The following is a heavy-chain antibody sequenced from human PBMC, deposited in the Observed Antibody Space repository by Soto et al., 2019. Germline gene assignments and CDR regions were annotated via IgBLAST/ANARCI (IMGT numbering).Heavy chain of an antibody. D-gene: IGHD3-16*02. CDR3: VKNYRSDGPGWFDP. CDR2: IYASGTT. V-gene: IGHV4-4*07. CDR1: GGSVRGSH. Sequence: SETLSLTCIVSGGSVRGSHWSWIRQSAAKGLEWIGRIYASGTTNYNPSLKSRVTMSVDTSRNQFSLNLKSVTAADAALYYCVKNYRSDGPGWFDPWGQGIQVTVS. J-gene: IGHJ5*02.